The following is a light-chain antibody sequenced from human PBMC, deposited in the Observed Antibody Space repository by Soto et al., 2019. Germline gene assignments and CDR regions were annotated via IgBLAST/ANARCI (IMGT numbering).Light chain of an antibody. Sequence: QSALTQPASVAGSPGQSITISCTGTSSDVGSYNLVSWYQQHPGKAPKLIMYEGNKRPSGVSNRFSGSKSGNTASLTISGLQAEDEGDYYCCSSAGSRPFRVFGTGTKLTVL. V-gene: IGLV2-23*01. CDR1: SSDVGSYNL. CDR3: CSSAGSRPFRV. J-gene: IGLJ1*01. CDR2: EGN.